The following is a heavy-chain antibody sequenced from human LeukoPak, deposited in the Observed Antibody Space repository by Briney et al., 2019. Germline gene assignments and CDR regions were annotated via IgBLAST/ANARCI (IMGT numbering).Heavy chain of an antibody. V-gene: IGHV1-2*02. J-gene: IGHJ4*02. CDR3: ARGGKGLQLIGSFYAA. Sequence: ASVKVSCKASGYTFTGYYMHWVRQAPGQGLEWMGWISPNIGGIDYAQRFHGRVTLTRDTSISTAYMELSSLGYDDTAVYFCARGGKGLQLIGSFYAAWGQGTLVTVSS. CDR2: ISPNIGGI. CDR1: GYTFTGYY. D-gene: IGHD2/OR15-2a*01.